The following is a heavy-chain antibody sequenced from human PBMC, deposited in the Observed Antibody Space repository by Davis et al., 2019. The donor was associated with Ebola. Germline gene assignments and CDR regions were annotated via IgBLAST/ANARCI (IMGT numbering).Heavy chain of an antibody. J-gene: IGHJ5*02. CDR1: GFTFSTYW. V-gene: IGHV3-74*01. CDR2: ISSDGSET. Sequence: GESLKISCSASGFTFSTYWMHWVRQAPGKGLVWVSRISSDGSETSYADSVKGRFTISRDNAKNTLYLQMNSLRAEDTALYYCARVATDWFDPWGQGTRVTVSS. CDR3: ARVATDWFDP.